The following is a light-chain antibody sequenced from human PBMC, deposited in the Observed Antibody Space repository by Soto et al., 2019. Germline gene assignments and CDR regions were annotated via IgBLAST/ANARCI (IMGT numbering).Light chain of an antibody. CDR2: KAS. CDR3: QQYNTYSRT. V-gene: IGKV1-5*03. J-gene: IGKJ1*01. Sequence: IQMTQYPTTLSASVGYRVAITCRASQSVSGWLAWYQQKPGKAPNLLIYKASSLQSGVPSRFSGSGSGTEFTLTISSLQPDDSATYYCQQYNTYSRTFGQGSKV. CDR1: QSVSGW.